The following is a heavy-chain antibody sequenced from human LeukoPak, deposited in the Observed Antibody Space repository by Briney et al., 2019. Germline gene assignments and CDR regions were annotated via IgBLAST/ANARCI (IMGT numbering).Heavy chain of an antibody. V-gene: IGHV3-9*01. D-gene: IGHD3-3*01. CDR1: GFTFDDYA. J-gene: IGHJ4*02. CDR2: ISWNSGSI. CDR3: ARGLDFWSGSYDY. Sequence: GGSLRLSCAASGFTFDDYAMHWVRHAPGKGLEWVSGISWNSGSIGYADSVKGRFTISRDNAKNSLYLQMNSLRAEDTAVYYCARGLDFWSGSYDYWGQGTLVTVSS.